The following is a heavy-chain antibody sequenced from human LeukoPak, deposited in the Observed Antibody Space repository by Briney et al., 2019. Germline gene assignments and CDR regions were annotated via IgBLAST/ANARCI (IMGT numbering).Heavy chain of an antibody. Sequence: PSETLSLTCTVSGGSISSYYWSWIRQPPGKGLEWIGYIYYSGSTNYNPSLKSRVTISVDTSKNQFSLKLSSVTAADTAVYYCARLSYSHGIRFLEWSEDYWGQGTLVTVSS. J-gene: IGHJ4*02. CDR3: ARLSYSHGIRFLEWSEDY. CDR1: GGSISSYY. V-gene: IGHV4-59*08. D-gene: IGHD3-3*01. CDR2: IYYSGST.